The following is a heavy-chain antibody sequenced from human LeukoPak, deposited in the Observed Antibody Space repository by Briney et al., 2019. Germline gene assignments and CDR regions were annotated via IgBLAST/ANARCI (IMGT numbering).Heavy chain of an antibody. CDR1: GYTFTSYG. Sequence: GASVKVSCKASGYTFTSYGISWVRQAPGQGLEWMGWINAYNGNTNYAQKLQGRVTMTTDTSTSTAYMELRSLRSDDTAVYYCARDLGQDIVVVTTRLDYYYYYMDVWGKGTTVTVSS. CDR3: ARDLGQDIVVVTTRLDYYYYYMDV. V-gene: IGHV1-18*01. J-gene: IGHJ6*03. CDR2: INAYNGNT. D-gene: IGHD2-21*02.